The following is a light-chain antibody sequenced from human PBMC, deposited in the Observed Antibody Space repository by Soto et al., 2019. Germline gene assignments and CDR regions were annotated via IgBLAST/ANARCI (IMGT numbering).Light chain of an antibody. V-gene: IGLV1-44*01. J-gene: IGLJ3*02. CDR2: SSN. CDR1: SSNVGSNT. Sequence: QAVVTQPPSVSGTPGQRVTISCSGSSSNVGSNTVNWYQQLPGTAPKLLIYSSNQRPSGVPERFSGSKSGTSASLAISGLQSEDEADYYCAARDDTLNGAVFGGGTQLTVL. CDR3: AARDDTLNGAV.